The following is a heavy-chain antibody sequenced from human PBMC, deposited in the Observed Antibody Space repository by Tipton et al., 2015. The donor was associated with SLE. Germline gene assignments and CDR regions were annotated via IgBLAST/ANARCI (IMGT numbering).Heavy chain of an antibody. Sequence: SLRLSCAASGFTFSDYYMSWIRQAPGKGLEWVSYISSSGSTIYYADSVKGRFTISRDNAKNSLYLQMNSLRAEDTAVYYCARDSVIAVAGTGFVDYWGQGTLVTVSS. CDR3: ARDSVIAVAGTGFVDY. V-gene: IGHV3-11*01. CDR2: ISSSGSTI. CDR1: GFTFSDYY. D-gene: IGHD6-19*01. J-gene: IGHJ4*02.